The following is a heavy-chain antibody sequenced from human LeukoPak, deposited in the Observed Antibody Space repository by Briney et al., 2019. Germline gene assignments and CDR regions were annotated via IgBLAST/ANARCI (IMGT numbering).Heavy chain of an antibody. V-gene: IGHV4-39*07. CDR2: FYYTGST. D-gene: IGHD6-19*01. CDR1: GDSTSSSTCY. J-gene: IGHJ4*02. CDR3: AREPIQYSSGWV. Sequence: SETLSLTCTVSGDSTSSSTCYWGWIRQPPGRGLEWLGSFYYTGSTYYNPSLKSRVTISVDTSKNQFSLKLSSVTAADTAVYYCAREPIQYSSGWVWGQGTLVTVSS.